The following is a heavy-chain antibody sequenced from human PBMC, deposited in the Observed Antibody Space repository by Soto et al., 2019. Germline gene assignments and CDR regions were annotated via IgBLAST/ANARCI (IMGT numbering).Heavy chain of an antibody. D-gene: IGHD2-15*01. CDR2: VHHTGNT. CDR3: ARGRDEDVDHHFGHLFDS. Sequence: ETLSLTCTVSGDSIRDSFWSWVRQPPGKGLEWIGLVHHTGNTNYNPSLETRVTMLIDASANHFSLTLTSVTPADAAIYYCARGRDEDVDHHFGHLFDSWGPGTMVNVYS. V-gene: IGHV4-59*01. CDR1: GDSIRDSF. J-gene: IGHJ5*01.